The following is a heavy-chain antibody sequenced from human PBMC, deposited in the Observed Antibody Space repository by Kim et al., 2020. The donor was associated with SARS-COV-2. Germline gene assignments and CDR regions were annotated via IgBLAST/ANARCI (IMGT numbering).Heavy chain of an antibody. J-gene: IGHJ4*02. V-gene: IGHV3-49*03. CDR1: GFTFGDYA. Sequence: GGSLRLSCTASGFTFGDYAMSWFRQAPGKGLEWVGFIRSKAYGGTTEYAASVKGRFTISRDDSKSIAYLQMNSLKTEDTAVYYCTGYYGSGSKNSLDYWGQGTLVTVSS. CDR2: IRSKAYGGTT. D-gene: IGHD3-10*01. CDR3: TGYYGSGSKNSLDY.